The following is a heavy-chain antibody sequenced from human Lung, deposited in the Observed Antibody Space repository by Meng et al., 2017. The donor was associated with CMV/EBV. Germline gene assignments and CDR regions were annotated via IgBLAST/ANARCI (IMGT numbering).Heavy chain of an antibody. CDR2: ISAYNGNT. V-gene: IGHV1-18*01. Sequence: ASXXVSXKASGYTXTSYGISWVRQAPGQGLEWMGWISAYNGNTNYAQKLQGRVTMTTDTSTSTAYMELRSLRSDDTAVYYCATGNQYCSSTSFYPGGMDVXGQGXTVTVSS. CDR3: ATGNQYCSSTSFYPGGMDV. J-gene: IGHJ6*02. D-gene: IGHD2-2*01. CDR1: GYTXTSYG.